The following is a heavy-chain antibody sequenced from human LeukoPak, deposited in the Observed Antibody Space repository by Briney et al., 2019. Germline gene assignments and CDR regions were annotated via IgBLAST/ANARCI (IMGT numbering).Heavy chain of an antibody. V-gene: IGHV3-30*18. J-gene: IGHJ4*02. CDR2: ISYDGSNK. CDR1: GFTFSSYG. D-gene: IGHD2-15*01. Sequence: GRSLRLSCAASGFTFSSYGMHWVRQAPGKGLEWVAVISYDGSNKYYADSVKGRFTISRDNSKNTLYLQMNSLRAEDTAVYYCAKDGGGYCSGGSCYPGRLDHWGQGTLVTVSS. CDR3: AKDGGGYCSGGSCYPGRLDH.